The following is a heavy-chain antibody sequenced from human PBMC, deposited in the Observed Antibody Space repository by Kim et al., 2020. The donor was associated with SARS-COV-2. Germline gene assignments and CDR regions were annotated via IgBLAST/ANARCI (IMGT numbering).Heavy chain of an antibody. CDR2: IRSRTDGGTT. V-gene: IGHV3-15*01. CDR1: GFTFTKAW. CDR3: TTATQYDSLDRGVDY. D-gene: IGHD1-1*01. J-gene: IGHJ4*02. Sequence: GGSLRLSCAGSGFTFTKAWLTWVRQGPGKGLEWVGRIRSRTDGGTTDYAAPVKGRFTISRDDSKTTLYLQMNSLQTEDTAVYYCTTATQYDSLDRGVDYWGQGTLVTVSS.